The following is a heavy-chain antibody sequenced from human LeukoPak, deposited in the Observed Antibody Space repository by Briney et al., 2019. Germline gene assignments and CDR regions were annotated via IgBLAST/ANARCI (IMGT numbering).Heavy chain of an antibody. CDR2: VYYNGGT. J-gene: IGHJ4*02. CDR1: GGSINYYY. V-gene: IGHV4-59*08. CDR3: ARITGDNSLDY. D-gene: IGHD7-27*01. Sequence: SETLSLTCTVSGGSINYYYWSWIRQPPGKGLEWIGYVYYNGGTNYSPSLKSRVTISVDTSKNQFSLKLSSVIATDTAVYYCARITGDNSLDYWGQGALVTVSS.